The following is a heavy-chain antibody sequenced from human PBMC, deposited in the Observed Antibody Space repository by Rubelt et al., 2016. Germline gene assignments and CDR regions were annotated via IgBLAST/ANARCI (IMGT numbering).Heavy chain of an antibody. CDR2: IDNSGGRV. J-gene: IGHJ4*02. Sequence: GSLRLSCAASGFSLGIYSMIWIRQAPGKGLEWVSPIDNSGGRVFYADSVKGRFTNYRDNAKNSLYLQMNSLRAEDTAVYYCARDTGYCSSTSCYARGFDYWGQGTLVTVSS. CDR1: GFSLGIYS. CDR3: ARDTGYCSSTSCYARGFDY. D-gene: IGHD2-2*01. V-gene: IGHV3-21*01.